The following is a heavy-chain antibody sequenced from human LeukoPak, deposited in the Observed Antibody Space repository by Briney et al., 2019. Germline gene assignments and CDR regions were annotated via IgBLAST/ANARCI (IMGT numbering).Heavy chain of an antibody. V-gene: IGHV3-64*04. CDR3: ARDIYFYGDYVIDY. CDR1: GFTFSNSA. J-gene: IGHJ4*02. CDR2: ISSNGGGT. D-gene: IGHD4-17*01. Sequence: GGSLRLSCSASGFTFSNSAMHWVRQAPGKGLEDVSVISSNGGGTYYADSVKGRFTISRDNSKNTLYLQMNSLRAEDTAVYYCARDIYFYGDYVIDYWGQGTLVTVSS.